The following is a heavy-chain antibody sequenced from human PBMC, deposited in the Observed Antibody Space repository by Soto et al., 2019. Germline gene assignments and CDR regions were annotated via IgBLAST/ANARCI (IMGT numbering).Heavy chain of an antibody. D-gene: IGHD2-21*02. CDR1: GGSVSSGSYY. CDR3: AIGVLAYCGGDCYSYYFDY. V-gene: IGHV4-61*01. Sequence: SETLSLTCTVSGGSVSSGSYYWSWIRQPPGKGQEWIGYIYYSGSTNYNPSLKSRVTISVDTSKNQFSLKLSFVTFADTAVYFCAIGVLAYCGGDCYSYYFDYWGQGTLVTVSS. J-gene: IGHJ4*02. CDR2: IYYSGST.